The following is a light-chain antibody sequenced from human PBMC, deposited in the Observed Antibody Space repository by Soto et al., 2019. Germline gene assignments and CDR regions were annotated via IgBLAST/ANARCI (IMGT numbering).Light chain of an antibody. CDR3: HQRSNWPPLT. V-gene: IGKV3-11*01. CDR2: DAS. J-gene: IGKJ4*01. Sequence: EIVLTQSPATLSLSPGERATLSCRASQSVGGYLDWYQQRPGQAPRLLIYDASNRASGIPARFSGSGSGTXFXXXXXXXXPEDLAVYYCHQRSNWPPLTFGGGTKVEIK. CDR1: QSVGGY.